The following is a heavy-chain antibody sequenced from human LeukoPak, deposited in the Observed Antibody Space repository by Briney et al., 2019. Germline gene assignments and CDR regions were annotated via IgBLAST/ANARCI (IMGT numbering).Heavy chain of an antibody. V-gene: IGHV4-61*02. CDR2: IYTSGST. J-gene: IGHJ4*02. CDR1: GGSISSGSYC. CDR3: ARGSWDDFWSGYTRPFDY. Sequence: SETLSLTCTVSGGSISSGSYCWSWIRQPAGKGLEWIGRIYTSGSTNYNPSLKSRVTISVDTSKNQFSLKLSSVTAADTAVYYCARGSWDDFWSGYTRPFDYWGQGTLVTVSS. D-gene: IGHD3-3*01.